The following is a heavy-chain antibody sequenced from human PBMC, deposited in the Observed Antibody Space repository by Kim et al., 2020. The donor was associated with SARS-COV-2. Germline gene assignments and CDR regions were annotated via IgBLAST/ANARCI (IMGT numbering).Heavy chain of an antibody. V-gene: IGHV1-69*13. J-gene: IGHJ4*02. CDR3: ASYGSGSYYKGSLDY. D-gene: IGHD3-10*01. CDR2: IIPIFGTA. CDR1: GGTFSSYA. Sequence: SVKVSCKASGGTFSSYAISWVRQAPGQGLEWLGGIIPIFGTANYAQKFQGRVTITADESTSTAYMELSSLRSEDTAVYYCASYGSGSYYKGSLDYWGQGTLVTVSS.